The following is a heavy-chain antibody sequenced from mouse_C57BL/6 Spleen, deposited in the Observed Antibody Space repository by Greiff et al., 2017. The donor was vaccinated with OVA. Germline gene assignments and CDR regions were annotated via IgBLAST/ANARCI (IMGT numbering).Heavy chain of an antibody. D-gene: IGHD2-2*01. V-gene: IGHV5-4*01. Sequence: DVKLVESGGGLVKPGGSLKLSCAASGFTFSSYAMSWVRQTPEKRLEWVATISDGGSYTYYPDNVKGRFTISRDNAKNNLYLQMSHLKSEDTAMYYCAREGYDDGYYFDYWGQGTTLTVSS. CDR1: GFTFSSYA. J-gene: IGHJ2*01. CDR2: ISDGGSYT. CDR3: AREGYDDGYYFDY.